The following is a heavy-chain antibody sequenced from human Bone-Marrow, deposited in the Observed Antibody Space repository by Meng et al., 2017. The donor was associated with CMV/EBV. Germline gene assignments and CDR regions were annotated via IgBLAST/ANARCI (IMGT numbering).Heavy chain of an antibody. D-gene: IGHD2-15*01. CDR1: GYTFTSYG. Sequence: ASVKVSCKASGYTFTSYGISWVRQAPGQGLEWMGWISAYNGNTNYAQKLQGRVTMTTDTSTSTAYMVLRSLRSEDTAVYYCARGWGICSGGSCYPRDYYYYGMDVWGQGTTVTVSS. CDR2: ISAYNGNT. CDR3: ARGWGICSGGSCYPRDYYYYGMDV. V-gene: IGHV1-18*01. J-gene: IGHJ6*02.